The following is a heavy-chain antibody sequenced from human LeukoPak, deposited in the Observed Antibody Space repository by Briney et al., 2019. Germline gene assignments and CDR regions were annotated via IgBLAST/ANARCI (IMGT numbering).Heavy chain of an antibody. D-gene: IGHD6-19*01. CDR3: AKDSSGWTTLGYFDY. J-gene: IGHJ4*02. CDR2: ISYDGSNK. V-gene: IGHV3-30*18. CDR1: GFTFSSYG. Sequence: GRSLRLSCAASGFTFSSYGMHWVRQAPGKGLEWVAVISYDGSNKYCADSVKGRFTISRDNSKNTLYLQMNSLRAEDTAVYYCAKDSSGWTTLGYFDYWGQGTLVTVSS.